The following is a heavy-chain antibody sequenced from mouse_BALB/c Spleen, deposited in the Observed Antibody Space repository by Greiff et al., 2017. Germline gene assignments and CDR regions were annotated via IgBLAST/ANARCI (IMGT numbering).Heavy chain of an antibody. CDR3: ALLRPRTY. CDR2: ISSGGSYT. V-gene: IGHV5-9-3*01. D-gene: IGHD1-2*01. Sequence: EVQGVESGGGLVKPGGSLKLSCAASGFTFSSYAMSWVRQTPEKRLEWVATISSGGSYTYYPDSVKGRFTISRDNAKNTLYLQMSSLRSEDTAMYYCALLRPRTYWGQGTLVTVSA. CDR1: GFTFSSYA. J-gene: IGHJ3*01.